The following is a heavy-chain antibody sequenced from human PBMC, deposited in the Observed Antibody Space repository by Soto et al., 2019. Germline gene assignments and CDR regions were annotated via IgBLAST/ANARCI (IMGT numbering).Heavy chain of an antibody. D-gene: IGHD5-18*01. J-gene: IGHJ4*02. CDR1: SCPVSSGSYY. CDR3: ASGGYTSGYPPEDY. V-gene: IGHV4-61*01. Sequence: XETLSLTCTFSSCPVSSGSYYWSWIRQPPGKGLEWIGYISYSGSTIYSPSPKSRVTMSLDTSKNQFSLKLISVTAADTAVYYCASGGYTSGYPPEDYWGPGTLVTVSS. CDR2: ISYSGST.